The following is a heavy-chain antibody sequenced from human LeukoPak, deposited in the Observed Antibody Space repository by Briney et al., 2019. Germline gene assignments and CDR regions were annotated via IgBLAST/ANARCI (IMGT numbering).Heavy chain of an antibody. CDR1: GGSISSSSYY. D-gene: IGHD2-2*01. CDR3: ARHNTGGSTSGYYMDV. V-gene: IGHV4-39*01. Sequence: SETLSLTCTVSGGSISSSSYYWGWIRQPPGKGLEWIGSIYYSGGTYYNPSLKSRVTISVDTSKNQFPLKLGSVTAADTAVYYCARHNTGGSTSGYYMDVWGKGTTVTVSS. CDR2: IYYSGGT. J-gene: IGHJ6*03.